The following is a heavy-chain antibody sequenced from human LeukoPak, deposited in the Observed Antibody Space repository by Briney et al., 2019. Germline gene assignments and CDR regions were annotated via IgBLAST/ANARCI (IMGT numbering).Heavy chain of an antibody. J-gene: IGHJ3*02. CDR1: GYTFTIYD. CDR2: MNPNSGNA. D-gene: IGHD2-15*01. V-gene: IGHV1-8*01. CDR3: AISRVVGAARFAFDT. Sequence: ASVKVSCKASGYTFTIYDINWVRQVPGQGLEWMGWMNPNSGNAGYAQMFQGRVTMTRDTSINTAYVELSSLRSEDTAVYYCAISRVVGAARFAFDTWGQGTMITVSS.